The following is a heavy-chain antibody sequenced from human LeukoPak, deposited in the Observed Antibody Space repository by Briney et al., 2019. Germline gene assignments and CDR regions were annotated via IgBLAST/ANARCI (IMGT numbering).Heavy chain of an antibody. J-gene: IGHJ4*02. CDR2: IIPIFGTA. D-gene: IGHD2-2*01. Sequence: GASVKVSCKASGGTFSSYAISWVRQAPGQGLEWMGGIIPIFGTANYAQKFQGRVTITADESTSTAYMELSSLRSEDTAVYYCARGSYCSSTSCYGGYSYGFYYFDYWGQGTLVTVSS. CDR3: ARGSYCSSTSCYGGYSYGFYYFDY. V-gene: IGHV1-69*13. CDR1: GGTFSSYA.